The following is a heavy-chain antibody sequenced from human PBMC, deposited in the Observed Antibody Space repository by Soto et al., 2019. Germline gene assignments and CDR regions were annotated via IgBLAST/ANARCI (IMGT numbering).Heavy chain of an antibody. CDR1: GGSISRSSYY. J-gene: IGHJ6*02. CDR2: IYYSRSP. V-gene: IGHV4-39*01. Sequence: SETLSLTCTVAGGSISRSSYYSGWIRQPPGNGPEWIGSIYYSRSPYYTPSLKSRVTISVDTSKNQCSLKLSSVTAADTAVYYCARQTEYYDFWSGYYTNYYYGMDVWGQGTTVTVSS. D-gene: IGHD3-3*01. CDR3: ARQTEYYDFWSGYYTNYYYGMDV.